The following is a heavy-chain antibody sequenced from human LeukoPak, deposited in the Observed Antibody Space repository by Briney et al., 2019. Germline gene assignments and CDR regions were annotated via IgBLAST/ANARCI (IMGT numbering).Heavy chain of an antibody. J-gene: IGHJ5*02. CDR2: ISSSSSYI. V-gene: IGHV3-21*01. Sequence: GGSLRVSCAASGFTVSDNYMNWVRQAPGKGLEWVSSISSSSSYIYYADSVKGRFTISRDNAKNSLYLQMNSLRAEDTAVYYCARSLATYDRFDPWGQGTLVTVSS. CDR3: ARSLATYDRFDP. D-gene: IGHD5-12*01. CDR1: GFTVSDNY.